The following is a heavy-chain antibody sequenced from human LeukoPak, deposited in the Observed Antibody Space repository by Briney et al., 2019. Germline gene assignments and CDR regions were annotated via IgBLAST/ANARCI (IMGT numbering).Heavy chain of an antibody. D-gene: IGHD4-23*01. CDR1: GFTFSISA. CDR3: AKGGGNGPFDY. V-gene: IGHV3-23*01. J-gene: IGHJ4*02. Sequence: GGSLRLSCAASGFTFSISAMSWVRQAPGKGLEQVSTIIRGTGSTYYADSVKGRFTISRDNSKNTLYLQMNSLTAEDTAVYYCAKGGGNGPFDYWGQGTLVTVSS. CDR2: IIRGTGST.